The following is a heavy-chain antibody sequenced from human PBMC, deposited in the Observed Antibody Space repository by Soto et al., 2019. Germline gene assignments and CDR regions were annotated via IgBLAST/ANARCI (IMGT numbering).Heavy chain of an antibody. D-gene: IGHD6-13*01. Sequence: QVQLVESGGGVVQPGRSLRLSCAASGFTISSYGMHWVRQAPGKGLEWVAVISYDGSNKYYADSVKGRFTISRDNSKNTLYLQMNSVRAEDTAVYYCATEGAAAGWTDYWGQGTLVTVSS. CDR3: ATEGAAAGWTDY. CDR1: GFTISSYG. V-gene: IGHV3-30*03. J-gene: IGHJ4*02. CDR2: ISYDGSNK.